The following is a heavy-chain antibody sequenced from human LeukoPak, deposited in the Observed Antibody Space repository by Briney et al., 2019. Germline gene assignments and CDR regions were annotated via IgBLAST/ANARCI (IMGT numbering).Heavy chain of an antibody. Sequence: PGGSLRLSCAASGFTFSSYSMNWVRQAPGKGLEWVSYISSSSSTIYYADSVKGRFTISRDNAKNSLYLQMNSLRAEDTAVYYCASLRIAVVPGYFDYWGQGTLVTVSS. V-gene: IGHV3-48*01. CDR1: GFTFSSYS. J-gene: IGHJ4*02. D-gene: IGHD6-19*01. CDR3: ASLRIAVVPGYFDY. CDR2: ISSSSSTI.